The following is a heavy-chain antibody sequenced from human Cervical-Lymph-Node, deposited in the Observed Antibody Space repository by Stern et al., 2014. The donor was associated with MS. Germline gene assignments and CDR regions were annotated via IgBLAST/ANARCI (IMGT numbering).Heavy chain of an antibody. CDR3: ATGGTFDY. Sequence: VQLQESGPGLEKPSETLSLTCTVSGGSISRYYWRWVRQPPGQGLEWIGYIYYSGSTNYNPSLKSRVTISVDTSKNQFSLKLSSVTAADTAVYYCATGGTFDYWGQGTLVTVSS. V-gene: IGHV4-59*01. CDR1: GGSISRYY. J-gene: IGHJ4*02. CDR2: IYYSGST. D-gene: IGHD1-26*01.